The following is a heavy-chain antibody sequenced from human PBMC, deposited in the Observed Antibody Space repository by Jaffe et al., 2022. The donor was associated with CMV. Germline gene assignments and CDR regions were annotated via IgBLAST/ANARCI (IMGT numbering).Heavy chain of an antibody. V-gene: IGHV2-70*15. J-gene: IGHJ4*02. CDR2: IDWDDDK. CDR1: GFSLSTSGMC. Sequence: QVSLRESGPALVKPTQTLTLTCTFSGFSLSTSGMCVSWIRQPPGKALEWLARIDWDDDKYYSTSLRTRLAISKDTSKNQVVLTVTNMDPVDTATYFCARMSASRNYFDYWGQGTLVTVSS. CDR3: ARMSASRNYFDY.